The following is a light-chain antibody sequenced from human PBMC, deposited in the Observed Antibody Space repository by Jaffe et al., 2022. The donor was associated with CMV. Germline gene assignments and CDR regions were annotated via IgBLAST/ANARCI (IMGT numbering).Light chain of an antibody. J-gene: IGLJ1*01. CDR2: GNS. CDR1: SSNIGAGYD. Sequence: QSVLTQPPSVSGAPGQRVTISCTGSSSNIGAGYDVHWYQQLPGTAPKLLIYGNSNRPSGVPDRFSGSKSGTSASLAITGLQAEDEADYYCQSYDSSLSGSFVVFGTGTKVTVL. V-gene: IGLV1-40*01. CDR3: QSYDSSLSGSFVV.